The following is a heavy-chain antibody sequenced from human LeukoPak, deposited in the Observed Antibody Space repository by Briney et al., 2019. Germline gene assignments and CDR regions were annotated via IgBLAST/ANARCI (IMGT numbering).Heavy chain of an antibody. CDR1: GFIFSSYW. CDR3: ASTRYCSGTSCYTFDY. J-gene: IGHJ4*02. CDR2: IKQDGSEK. D-gene: IGHD2-2*02. V-gene: IGHV3-7*01. Sequence: GGSLRLSCAASGFIFSSYWMSWVRQAPGKGLEWVANIKQDGSEKYYVDSVKGRFTISRDNAKNSLYLQMNSLRAEDTAVYYCASTRYCSGTSCYTFDYWGQGTLVTVSS.